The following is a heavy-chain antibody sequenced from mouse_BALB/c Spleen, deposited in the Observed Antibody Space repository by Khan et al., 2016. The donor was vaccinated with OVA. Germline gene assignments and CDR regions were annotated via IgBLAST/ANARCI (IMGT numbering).Heavy chain of an antibody. CDR3: ARDYWFAY. Sequence: EVQLQESRGGLVKPGRSLKLSCAVTGFTFSNYCVSCVRQTPQKRMLWVASIISCGTTYYPDSVKGRFPISRDNARNILYLQMSSLRSEDTAMYYCARDYWFAYWGQGTLVTVSA. J-gene: IGHJ3*01. V-gene: IGHV5-6-5*01. CDR2: IISCGTT. CDR1: GFTFSNYC.